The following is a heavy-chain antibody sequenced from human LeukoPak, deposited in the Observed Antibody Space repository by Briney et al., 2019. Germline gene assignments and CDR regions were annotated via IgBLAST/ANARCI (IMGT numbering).Heavy chain of an antibody. Sequence: NPSETLSLTCTVSGGSIVSSSFYWGWIRQPPGKGLEWIGSIYYSGSTYYNPSLRSRVTISVDTSKIHFSLRLSSVTAADTAVYYCARLLRVGYCSTTSCNWFDPWGQGTLVTVSS. D-gene: IGHD2-2*03. CDR3: ARLLRVGYCSTTSCNWFDP. CDR1: GGSIVSSSFY. CDR2: IYYSGST. V-gene: IGHV4-39*07. J-gene: IGHJ5*02.